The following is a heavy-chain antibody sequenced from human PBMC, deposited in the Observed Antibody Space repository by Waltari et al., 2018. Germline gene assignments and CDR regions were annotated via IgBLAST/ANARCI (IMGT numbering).Heavy chain of an antibody. V-gene: IGHV3-23*01. CDR3: AKDGRGTYYYDSSEDKSFDY. D-gene: IGHD3-22*01. J-gene: IGHJ4*02. CDR1: GGSISSSSYY. Sequence: LQLQESGPGLVKPSETLSLTCTVSGGSISSSSYYWGWIRQPPGKGLEWVSAISGSGGSTYYADSVKGRFTISRDNSKNTLYLQMNSLRAEDTAVYYCAKDGRGTYYYDSSEDKSFDYWGQGTLVTVSS. CDR2: ISGSGGST.